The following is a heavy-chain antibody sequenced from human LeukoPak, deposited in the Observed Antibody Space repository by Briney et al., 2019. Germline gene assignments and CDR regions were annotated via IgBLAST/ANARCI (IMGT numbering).Heavy chain of an antibody. J-gene: IGHJ4*02. Sequence: GASVKVSCKASGYTFTSYYMHWVRQAPGQGLEWMGWISAYNGNTNYAQKLQGRVTMTTDTSTSTAYMELRSLRSDDTAVYYCARAQYYYGSGSQIWGQGTLVTVSS. CDR2: ISAYNGNT. D-gene: IGHD3-10*01. CDR1: GYTFTSYY. V-gene: IGHV1-18*04. CDR3: ARAQYYYGSGSQI.